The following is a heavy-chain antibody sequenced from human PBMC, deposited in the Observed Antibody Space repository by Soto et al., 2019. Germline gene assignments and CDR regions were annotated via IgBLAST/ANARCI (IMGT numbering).Heavy chain of an antibody. V-gene: IGHV1-24*01. CDR1: GHTLSELT. Sequence: ASVKVSCKVSGHTLSELTMHWVRQAPGKGLEWMGSLDPGDGEPLYAQKFRGRLTMTADTSTDTVYMELSSLRSEDTAVYYCARDSLTTVVTHHYYYGMDVWGQGTTVTV. J-gene: IGHJ6*02. CDR3: ARDSLTTVVTHHYYYGMDV. CDR2: LDPGDGEP. D-gene: IGHD4-17*01.